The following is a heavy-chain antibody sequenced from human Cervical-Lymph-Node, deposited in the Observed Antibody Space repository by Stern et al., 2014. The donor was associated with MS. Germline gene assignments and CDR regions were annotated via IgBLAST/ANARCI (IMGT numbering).Heavy chain of an antibody. J-gene: IGHJ3*02. CDR1: GFTFSSYS. CDR2: ISSSSSYI. Sequence: EVQLVESGGGLVKPGGSLRLSCAASGFTFSSYSMNWVRQAPGKGLEWVSSISSSSSYIYYADSVKGRFTISRDNAKNSLYLQMNSLRAEDTAVYYCARGPLDILTGYYYAFDIWGQGTMVTVSS. CDR3: ARGPLDILTGYYYAFDI. D-gene: IGHD3-9*01. V-gene: IGHV3-21*01.